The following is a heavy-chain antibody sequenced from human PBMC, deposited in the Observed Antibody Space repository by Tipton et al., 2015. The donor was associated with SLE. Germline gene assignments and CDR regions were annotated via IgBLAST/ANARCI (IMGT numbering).Heavy chain of an antibody. CDR1: TFSSYA. Sequence: TFSSYAMSWVRQAPGKGLEWIGSIYYSGSTYYNPSLKSRVTISVDTSKNQFSLKLSSVTAADTAVYYCARERMGSDSWGQGTLVTVSS. J-gene: IGHJ4*02. CDR3: ARERMGSDS. V-gene: IGHV4-39*07. CDR2: IYYSGST. D-gene: IGHD3-10*01.